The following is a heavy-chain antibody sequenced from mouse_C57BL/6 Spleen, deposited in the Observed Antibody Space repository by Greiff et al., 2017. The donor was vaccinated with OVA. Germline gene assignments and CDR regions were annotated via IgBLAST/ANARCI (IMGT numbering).Heavy chain of an antibody. CDR1: GFSLSTSNMG. CDR3: ARYYGPYYYAMEY. J-gene: IGHJ4*01. Sequence: QVTLKESGPGILQPSQTLSLTCSFSGFSLSTSNMGIGWIRQPSGQGLEWLAHIWWNDDKYYNPSLKSRLNISKDTSNNQVFRKITRVDTADTATYYCARYYGPYYYAMEYWGQGTSVTVSS. CDR2: IWWNDDK. V-gene: IGHV8-5*01. D-gene: IGHD1-1*01.